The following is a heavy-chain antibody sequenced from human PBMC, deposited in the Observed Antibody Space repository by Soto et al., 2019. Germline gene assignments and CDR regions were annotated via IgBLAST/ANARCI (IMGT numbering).Heavy chain of an antibody. D-gene: IGHD2-8*01. J-gene: IGHJ4*02. CDR3: VRAGYASGFDF. V-gene: IGHV4-30-2*01. Sequence: PSETLSLTCAVSGGSISSGGYSWSWIRQPPGKGLEWIGYIYHSGSTYYNPSLKSRVTISVDRSKNQFSLKLSSVTAADTAVYYCVRAGYASGFDFWGQGTLVTVFS. CDR1: GGSISSGGYS. CDR2: IYHSGST.